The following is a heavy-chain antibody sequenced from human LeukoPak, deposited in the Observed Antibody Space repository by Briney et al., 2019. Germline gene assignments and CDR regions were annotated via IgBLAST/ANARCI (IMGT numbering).Heavy chain of an antibody. CDR3: AKDLRPDGIDDLDH. CDR2: VLADGHTT. CDR1: GFTFTGYT. J-gene: IGHJ4*02. Sequence: PGGSLRLSCAASGFTFTGYTMNWVRQAPGGGLEGVSNVLADGHTTYYADSVKGRFTISRDNSKNTVYLQMNSLRVEDTAVYYCAKDLRPDGIDDLDHWGQGTLVTVSS. V-gene: IGHV3-23*01. D-gene: IGHD1-14*01.